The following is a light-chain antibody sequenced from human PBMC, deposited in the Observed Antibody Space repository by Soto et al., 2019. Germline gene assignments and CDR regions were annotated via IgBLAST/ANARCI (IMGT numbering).Light chain of an antibody. CDR2: GTS. CDR1: QTVNSNY. V-gene: IGKV3-20*01. J-gene: IGKJ4*01. Sequence: EVVLTQSPGTLSLSPGEGATLSCRASQTVNSNYLAWYQQKPGQAPRLVIPGTSNRATGIPDRFSGSGSGTDFTLIIRRLEPEDFAVYYCQQYGNSLTFGGGTQVE. CDR3: QQYGNSLT.